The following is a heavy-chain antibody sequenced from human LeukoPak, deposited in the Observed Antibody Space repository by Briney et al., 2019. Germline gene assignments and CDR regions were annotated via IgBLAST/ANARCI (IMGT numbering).Heavy chain of an antibody. D-gene: IGHD3-10*01. J-gene: IGHJ4*02. CDR3: ARVLTPYGSGSYKLYTFDY. CDR1: GGSISSGDYY. CDR2: IYYNGST. Sequence: PSQTLSLTCTVSGGSISSGDYYWSWIRQPPEKGLEWIGYIYYNGSTYYNPSLKSRVTISVDTSKNQFSLKLSSVTAADTAVYYCARVLTPYGSGSYKLYTFDYWGQGTLVTVSS. V-gene: IGHV4-30-4*01.